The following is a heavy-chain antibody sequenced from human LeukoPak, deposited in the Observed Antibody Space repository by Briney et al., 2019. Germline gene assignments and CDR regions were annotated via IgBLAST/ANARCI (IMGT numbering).Heavy chain of an antibody. Sequence: PGGSLRLSCAASGFTFSSYAMHWVRQAPGKGLEYVSAISSNGGSTYYANSVKGRFTISRDNSKNTLYLQMNSLRAEDTAMYYCAKDRVTIFGVVTQYYFDYWGQGTLVTVSS. CDR2: ISSNGGST. CDR1: GFTFSSYA. J-gene: IGHJ4*02. D-gene: IGHD3-3*01. V-gene: IGHV3-64*01. CDR3: AKDRVTIFGVVTQYYFDY.